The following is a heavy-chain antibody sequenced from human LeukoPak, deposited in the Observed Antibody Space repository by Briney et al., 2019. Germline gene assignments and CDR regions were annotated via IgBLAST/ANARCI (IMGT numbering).Heavy chain of an antibody. J-gene: IGHJ4*02. CDR3: AKSATITMILMVLSDEFYFDS. CDR1: GFTFSSYA. CDR2: LSGSGTST. D-gene: IGHD3-22*01. V-gene: IGHV3-23*01. Sequence: GGSLRLSCADSGFTFSSYAMSWVRQAPGKGLEWVSTLSGSGTSTYYADSVKDPFTISRDNSKNTLYLQMSSLRAEDTAVYYCAKSATITMILMVLSDEFYFDSWGQGTLVTVSS.